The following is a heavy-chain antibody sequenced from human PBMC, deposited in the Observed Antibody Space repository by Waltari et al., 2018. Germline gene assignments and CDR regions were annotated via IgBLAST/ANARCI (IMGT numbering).Heavy chain of an antibody. Sequence: EVQLVESGGGLVKPGGSLRLSCAASGFTFSSYSMNWVRQAPGQGLEWVSSISSSSSYISYADSVKGRFTISRDNAKNSLYLQMNSLRAEDTAVYYCARDRRDGYNYYYYYYMDVWGKGTTVTVSS. CDR1: GFTFSSYS. J-gene: IGHJ6*03. D-gene: IGHD5-12*01. CDR2: ISSSSSYI. CDR3: ARDRRDGYNYYYYYYMDV. V-gene: IGHV3-21*01.